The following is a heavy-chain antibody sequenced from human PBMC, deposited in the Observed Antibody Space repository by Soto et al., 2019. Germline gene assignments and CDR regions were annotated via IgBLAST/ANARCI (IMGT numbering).Heavy chain of an antibody. D-gene: IGHD6-19*01. J-gene: IGHJ6*02. CDR2: ISYDGSNK. CDR3: ARDLRAVAGKIRYYYYGMDV. V-gene: IGHV3-30-3*01. CDR1: GFTFSSYA. Sequence: GGSLRLSCAASGFTFSSYAMHWVRQAPGKGLEWVAVISYDGSNKYYADSVKGRFTISRDNSKNTLYLQMNSLRAEDTAVYYCARDLRAVAGKIRYYYYGMDVWGQGTTVTVSS.